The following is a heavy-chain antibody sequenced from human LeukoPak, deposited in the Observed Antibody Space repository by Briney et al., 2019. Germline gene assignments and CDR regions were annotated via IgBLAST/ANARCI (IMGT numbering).Heavy chain of an antibody. D-gene: IGHD5-18*01. CDR3: ARHRKAAAMVKGDYYYYMDV. Sequence: PSQTLSLTCTVSGGSISSGDYYWSWIRQPPGKGLEWIGSIYYSGSTYYNPSLKSRVTISVDTSKNQFSLKLSSVTAADTAVYYCARHRKAAAMVKGDYYYYMDVWGKGTTVTVSS. V-gene: IGHV4-39*01. CDR2: IYYSGST. CDR1: GGSISSGDYY. J-gene: IGHJ6*03.